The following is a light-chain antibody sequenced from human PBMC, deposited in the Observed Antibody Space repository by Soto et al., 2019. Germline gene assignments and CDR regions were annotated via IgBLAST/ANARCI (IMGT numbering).Light chain of an antibody. J-gene: IGLJ1*01. Sequence: QLVLTQSSSASASLGSSVKLTCTLSSRHITYIIAWHQQQPGKAPRYLMKLERSGSYNKGSGVPDRFSGSSSGADRYLTISNLQSEDEADYYCETWGSNTRVFGTGTKLTVL. CDR3: ETWGSNTRV. CDR1: SRHITYI. CDR2: LERSGSY. V-gene: IGLV4-60*03.